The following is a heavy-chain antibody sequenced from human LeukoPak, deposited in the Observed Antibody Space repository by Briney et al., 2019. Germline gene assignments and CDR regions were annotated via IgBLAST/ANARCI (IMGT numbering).Heavy chain of an antibody. D-gene: IGHD1-7*01. CDR1: GYTFTSYA. J-gene: IGHJ6*03. V-gene: IGHV1-3*03. CDR2: INAGNGNT. CDR3: ARGRVENWNYEENYYYMDV. Sequence: GASVKVSCKASGYTFTSYAMHWVRQAPGQRLEWMGWINAGNGNTKYSQEFQGRVTITRDTSASTAYMELSSLRSEDMAVYYCARGRVENWNYEENYYYMDVWGKGTTVTVSS.